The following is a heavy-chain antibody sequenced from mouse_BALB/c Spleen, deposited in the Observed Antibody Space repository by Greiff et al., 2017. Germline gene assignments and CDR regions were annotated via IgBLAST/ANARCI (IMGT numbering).Heavy chain of an antibody. V-gene: IGHV5-9-4*01. CDR2: ISSGGSYT. Sequence: EVQLVESGGGLVKPGGSLKLSCAASGFTFSSYAMSWVRQSPEKRLEWVAEISSGGSYTYYPDTVTGRFTISRDNAKNTLYLEMSSLRSEDTAMYYCARDYDSFDYWGQGTTLTVSS. CDR3: ARDYDSFDY. J-gene: IGHJ2*01. D-gene: IGHD2-4*01. CDR1: GFTFSSYA.